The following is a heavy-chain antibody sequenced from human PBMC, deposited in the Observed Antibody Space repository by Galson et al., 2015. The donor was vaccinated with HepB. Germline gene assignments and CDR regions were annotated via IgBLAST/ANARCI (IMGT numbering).Heavy chain of an antibody. D-gene: IGHD6-13*01. V-gene: IGHV1-3*01. CDR3: ARAAEYSSSWAVHDAFDI. CDR1: GYTFTSYA. J-gene: IGHJ3*02. Sequence: SVKVSCKASGYTFTSYAMHWVRQAPGQRLEWMGWINAGNGNTKYSQKFQGRVTITRDTSASTAYMELSSLRSEDTAVYYCARAAEYSSSWAVHDAFDIWGQGTMVTVSS. CDR2: INAGNGNT.